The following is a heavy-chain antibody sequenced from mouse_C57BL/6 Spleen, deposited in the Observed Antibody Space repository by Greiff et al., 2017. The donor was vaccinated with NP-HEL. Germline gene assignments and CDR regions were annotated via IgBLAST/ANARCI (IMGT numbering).Heavy chain of an antibody. CDR3: AREARQLRLYFDY. D-gene: IGHD3-2*02. Sequence: QVQLQQPGAELVKPGASVKLSCKASGYTFTSYWMHWVKQRPGQGLEWIGMIHPNSGSTNYNEKFKSKATLTVDKSSSTAYMQLSSLTSEDPAVYYCAREARQLRLYFDYWGQGTTLTVSS. CDR2: IHPNSGST. J-gene: IGHJ2*01. CDR1: GYTFTSYW. V-gene: IGHV1-64*01.